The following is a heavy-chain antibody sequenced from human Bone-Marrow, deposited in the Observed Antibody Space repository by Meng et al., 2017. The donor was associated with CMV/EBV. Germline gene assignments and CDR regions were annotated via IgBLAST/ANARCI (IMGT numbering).Heavy chain of an antibody. Sequence: SETLSLTCAVYGGSFSGYYWNWIRQPPGKGLEWIGEINYSGRTNYNPSLKSRVSISVDKSKNQFSLKLSSVTAADTAVYYCARGRAAGYYYYYGMDVWGQGTTVTVSS. J-gene: IGHJ6*02. D-gene: IGHD6-13*01. CDR3: ARGRAAGYYYYYGMDV. V-gene: IGHV4-34*01. CDR1: GGSFSGYY. CDR2: INYSGRT.